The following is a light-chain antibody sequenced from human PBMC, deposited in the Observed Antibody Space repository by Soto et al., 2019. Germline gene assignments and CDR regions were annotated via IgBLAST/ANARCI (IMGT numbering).Light chain of an antibody. CDR2: GVK. Sequence: QSVLTQPASVSGSPGQSITISRTGSGRDIGAYDYVSWYQQPPGKAPKRLIYGVKNRPSGVPYRFSASKSAFTASLTVSGLQAEDEAHYYCSSYAPSCLYVFGPGTQLTVL. V-gene: IGLV2-14*01. CDR1: GRDIGAYDY. CDR3: SSYAPSCLYV. J-gene: IGLJ1*01.